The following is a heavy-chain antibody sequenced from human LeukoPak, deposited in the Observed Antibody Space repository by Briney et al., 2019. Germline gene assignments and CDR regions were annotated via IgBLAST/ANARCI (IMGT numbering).Heavy chain of an antibody. Sequence: ASVKVSCKASGYTFTSYYMHWVRQAPGQGLEWTGIINPSGGSTSYAQKFQGRVTMTRDMSTSTVYMELSRLRSDDTAVYYCARGLRGSPAFDYWGQGTLVTVSS. V-gene: IGHV1-46*01. CDR1: GYTFTSYY. J-gene: IGHJ4*02. CDR2: INPSGGST. CDR3: ARGLRGSPAFDY. D-gene: IGHD2-2*01.